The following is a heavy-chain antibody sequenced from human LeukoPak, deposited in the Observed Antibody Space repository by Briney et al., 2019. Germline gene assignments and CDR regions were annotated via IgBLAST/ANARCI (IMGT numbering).Heavy chain of an antibody. Sequence: PGGSLRLSCAASGFTFSSYWMSWVRQAPGKGLEWVANIKQDGSEKYYVDSEEGRFTISRDNAKNSLYLQMNSLRAEDTAVYYCARAVTTYLRWFDPWGQGTLVTVSS. CDR2: IKQDGSEK. J-gene: IGHJ5*02. CDR3: ARAVTTYLRWFDP. D-gene: IGHD4-17*01. V-gene: IGHV3-7*01. CDR1: GFTFSSYW.